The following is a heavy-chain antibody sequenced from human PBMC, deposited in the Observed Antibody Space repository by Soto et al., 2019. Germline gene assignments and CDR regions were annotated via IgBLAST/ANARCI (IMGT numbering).Heavy chain of an antibody. J-gene: IGHJ4*02. CDR2: IYPWDFDT. D-gene: IGHD7-27*01. CDR1: GYNFNTYW. CDR3: GRANWGFVEPYHLDS. Sequence: PGESLKISCRGSGYNFNTYWIAWVRQMPGKGLEWMCIIYPWDFDTRYSPSFKGQVSISVDKSISTAYLQWNSLKASDTAMYYCGRANWGFVEPYHLDSWGQGTLVTLSS. V-gene: IGHV5-51*01.